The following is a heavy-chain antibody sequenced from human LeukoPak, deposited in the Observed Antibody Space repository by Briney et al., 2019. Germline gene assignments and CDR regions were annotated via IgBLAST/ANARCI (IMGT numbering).Heavy chain of an antibody. D-gene: IGHD4-11*01. CDR1: GFTVSSNY. J-gene: IGHJ6*03. Sequence: GGSLRLSCAASGFTVSSNYINWVRQAPGKGLEWVSLIYSGGSTYYADSVKGRFTISRDNSKNTLYLQMNSLRAEDTAVYYCARDRTGQQLISRKEYYYMDVWGKGTTVTISS. CDR2: IYSGGST. CDR3: ARDRTGQQLISRKEYYYMDV. V-gene: IGHV3-66*01.